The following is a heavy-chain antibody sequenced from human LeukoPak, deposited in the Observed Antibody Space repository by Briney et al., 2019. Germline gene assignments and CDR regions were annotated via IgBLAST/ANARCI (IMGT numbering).Heavy chain of an antibody. CDR2: ISSSSSYI. CDR1: GFTFSSYS. CDR3: ARAAAAAGSWDY. V-gene: IGHV3-21*01. J-gene: IGHJ4*02. Sequence: GGSMRLSCAASGFTFSSYSMNWVRQAPGEGLEWVSSISSSSSYIYYADSVKGRFTISRDNAKNSLYLQMNSLRAEDTAVYYCARAAAAAGSWDYWGQGTLVTVSS. D-gene: IGHD6-13*01.